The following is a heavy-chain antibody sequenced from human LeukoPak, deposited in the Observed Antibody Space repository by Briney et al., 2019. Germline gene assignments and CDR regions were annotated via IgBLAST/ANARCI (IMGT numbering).Heavy chain of an antibody. J-gene: IGHJ4*02. CDR2: INPSGGGT. CDR3: ASGYKTVSVFDH. D-gene: IGHD5-24*01. Sequence: ASVNVSCKASGYTFTTYYMHWVRPAPGQGLVWLRLINPSGGGTRYAQKFQGRVTMTRDTSTSTVYMELSSLRSEDTAVYYCASGYKTVSVFDHWGQGTLVTVSS. V-gene: IGHV1-46*01. CDR1: GYTFTTYY.